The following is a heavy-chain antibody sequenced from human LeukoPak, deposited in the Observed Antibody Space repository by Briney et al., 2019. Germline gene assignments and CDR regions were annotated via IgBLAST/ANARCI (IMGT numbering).Heavy chain of an antibody. V-gene: IGHV3-7*01. D-gene: IGHD5-24*01. CDR2: IKQDGRFK. Sequence: GGALRHSCGASAFTFCSYWMAWVRQDPGKGLEWVANIKQDGRFKDYAGSVKGRFTLSRDNAKNSVYLQMKRVKTEDTAVYYCARWRWAQSEFEYWGQGTLVTVSS. CDR1: AFTFCSYW. CDR3: ARWRWAQSEFEY. J-gene: IGHJ4*02.